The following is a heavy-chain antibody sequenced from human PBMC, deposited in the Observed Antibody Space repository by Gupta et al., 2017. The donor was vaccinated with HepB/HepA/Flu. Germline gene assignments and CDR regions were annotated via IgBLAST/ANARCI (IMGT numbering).Heavy chain of an antibody. CDR1: GYTFTGYY. CDR2: INPNSGGT. Sequence: QVQLVQSGAEVKKPGASVKVSCKASGYTFTGYYIHWLRQAPGQGLEWMGWINPNSGGTNEAQKCQGSVTETKDTSISPAYMELSRLRSDYTAVYYCARAVYEEGSRIDYWGQGTLVTVSS. V-gene: IGHV1-2*04. CDR3: ARAVYEEGSRIDY. D-gene: IGHD5/OR15-5a*01. J-gene: IGHJ4*01.